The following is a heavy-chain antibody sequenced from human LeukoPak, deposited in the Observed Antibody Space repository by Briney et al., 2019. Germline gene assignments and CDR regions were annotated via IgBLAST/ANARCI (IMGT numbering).Heavy chain of an antibody. J-gene: IGHJ4*02. V-gene: IGHV4-34*01. CDR1: GGSFSGYY. CDR2: INHSGST. D-gene: IGHD5-18*01. Sequence: SETLSLTCAVYGGSFSGYYWSWIRQPPGKGLEWIGEINHSGSTYYNPSLKSRVTISVDTSKNQFSLKLSSVTAADTAVYYCARLGYSYGSALFGYWGQGTLVTVSS. CDR3: ARLGYSYGSALFGY.